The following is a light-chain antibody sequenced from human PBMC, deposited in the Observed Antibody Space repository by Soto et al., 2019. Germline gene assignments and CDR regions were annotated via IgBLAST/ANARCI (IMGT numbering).Light chain of an antibody. Sequence: DIQMTQSPSSLSASVGDRVTITCRASQDSSSDLAWFQQKPGKAPNSLIYAASSLRSGVPSRFSGSGSGTDFTLTISSLQPEDFTTYYCQQYNTYPLTFGGGTKVEIK. CDR2: AAS. CDR3: QQYNTYPLT. CDR1: QDSSSD. J-gene: IGKJ4*01. V-gene: IGKV1-16*01.